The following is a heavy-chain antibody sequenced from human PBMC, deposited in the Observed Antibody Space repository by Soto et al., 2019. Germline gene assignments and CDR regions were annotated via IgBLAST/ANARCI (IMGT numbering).Heavy chain of an antibody. CDR2: ISAYNGNT. D-gene: IGHD3-22*01. CDR1: GYTFTSYG. CDR3: ARNGPTYYYDSSGYYLSH. V-gene: IGHV1-18*01. J-gene: IGHJ4*02. Sequence: ASVKVSCKASGYTFTSYGISWVRQAPGQGLEWMGWISAYNGNTNYAQKLQGRVTMTTDTSTSTAYMELRSLRSDDTAVYYCARNGPTYYYDSSGYYLSHWGQGTLVTVSS.